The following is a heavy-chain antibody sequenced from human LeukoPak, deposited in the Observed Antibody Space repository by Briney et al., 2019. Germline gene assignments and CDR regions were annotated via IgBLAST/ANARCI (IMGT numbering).Heavy chain of an antibody. D-gene: IGHD6-6*01. CDR3: AKEASDIRSSVDS. CDR1: GFTFRSYA. V-gene: IGHV3-23*01. Sequence: GGSLRLSCAASGFTFRSYAMSWVRQAPGKGLGWVSAISGRDGSTYYADSVKGRFTISRDNSKNTLYLQMNSLRAEDTAVYYCAKEASDIRSSVDSWGQGTLVTVSS. CDR2: ISGRDGST. J-gene: IGHJ4*02.